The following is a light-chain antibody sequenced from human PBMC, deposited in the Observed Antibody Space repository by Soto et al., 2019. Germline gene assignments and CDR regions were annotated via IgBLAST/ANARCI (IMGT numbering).Light chain of an antibody. CDR2: DVS. Sequence: QSALTQPASVSGSPGQSITISCTGTSSDVGGYNYVSWYQQHPGKAPKLMIYDVSYRPSGVSTRFSGSKSGNTASLTISGLQAEDEADYHCSSYTSSSTLVFGGGTQLTVL. J-gene: IGLJ2*01. CDR1: SSDVGGYNY. V-gene: IGLV2-14*03. CDR3: SSYTSSSTLV.